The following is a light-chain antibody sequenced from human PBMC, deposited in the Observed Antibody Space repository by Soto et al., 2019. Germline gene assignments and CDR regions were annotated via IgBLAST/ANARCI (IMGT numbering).Light chain of an antibody. Sequence: QSVLTQPRSVSGSPGQSVTISCTGTSGDVGANKYVSWYRQYPGKAPKLMIYDVNERPSGVPDRFSGSKSGNTASLTVSGLQAADEADYFCKSYAGSNTYVFGSGTKVT. CDR1: SGDVGANKY. CDR2: DVN. CDR3: KSYAGSNTYV. J-gene: IGLJ1*01. V-gene: IGLV2-11*01.